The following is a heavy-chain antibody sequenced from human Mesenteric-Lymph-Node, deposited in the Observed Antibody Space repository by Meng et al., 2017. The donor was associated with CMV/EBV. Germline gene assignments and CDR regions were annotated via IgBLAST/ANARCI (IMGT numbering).Heavy chain of an antibody. D-gene: IGHD3-16*01. CDR1: GFTFSTYW. V-gene: IGHV3-74*01. Sequence: ETLSLTCAASGFTFSTYWMHWVRQAPGQAPVWVSHINADGSKIRYADSVKGRFTISRDNAENTLYLQMNSLRDEDTAVYYCARPLSLWDYANNEPFKYWGQGTQVTVSS. J-gene: IGHJ4*02. CDR2: INADGSKI. CDR3: ARPLSLWDYANNEPFKY.